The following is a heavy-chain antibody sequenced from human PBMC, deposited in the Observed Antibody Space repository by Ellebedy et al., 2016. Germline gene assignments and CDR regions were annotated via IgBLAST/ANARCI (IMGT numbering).Heavy chain of an antibody. CDR1: GFTFSDYY. V-gene: IGHV3-11*01. D-gene: IGHD5-24*01. J-gene: IGHJ3*02. Sequence: GGSLRLSXAASGFTFSDYYMSWIRQAPGKGLEWVSYISSSGSTIYYADSVKGRFTISRDNAKNSLYLQMNSLRAEDTAVYYCARLVEMATSDAFDIWGQGTMVTVSS. CDR2: ISSSGSTI. CDR3: ARLVEMATSDAFDI.